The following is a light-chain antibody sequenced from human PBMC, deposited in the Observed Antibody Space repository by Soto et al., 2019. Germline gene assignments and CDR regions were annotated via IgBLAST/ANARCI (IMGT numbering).Light chain of an antibody. CDR2: KAS. CDR1: QTINSW. CDR3: QHYNSHSGA. V-gene: IGKV1-5*03. J-gene: IGKJ1*01. Sequence: DIQMTQSPATLSGSVGDRATITCRASQTINSWLAWYQQKPGKAPKLLIYKASTLKSGVPSRFSGSGSGTEFTLTISSLQPDDFAAYYCQHYNSHSGAFGQGTKVDIK.